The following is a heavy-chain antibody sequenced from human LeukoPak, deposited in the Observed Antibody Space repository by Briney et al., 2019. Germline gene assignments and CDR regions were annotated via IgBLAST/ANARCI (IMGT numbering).Heavy chain of an antibody. CDR3: ATDGAGFDT. J-gene: IGHJ5*02. Sequence: PGGSLRLSCAASGFTFSSYEVNWVRQAPGKGLEWLSYINIGGTNTHYADSVKGRFTISRDNAKKSLYLEMNNLRAEDTAVYYCATDGAGFDTWGQGVLVTVSS. CDR1: GFTFSSYE. V-gene: IGHV3-48*03. CDR2: INIGGTNT.